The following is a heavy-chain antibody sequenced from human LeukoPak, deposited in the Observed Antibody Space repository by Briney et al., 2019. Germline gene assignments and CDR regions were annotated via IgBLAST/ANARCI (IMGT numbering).Heavy chain of an antibody. Sequence: PSETLSLSCTVSGGSISSSSHYWGWIRQPPGKGLEWIGSIYYSGSTYYNPSLKSRVTISVDTSKNQFSLKLSSVTAADTAVYYCARSRHYDYVWGSPSDAFDIWGQEKRVTVSS. CDR2: IYYSGST. CDR3: ARSRHYDYVWGSPSDAFDI. V-gene: IGHV4-39*01. J-gene: IGHJ3*02. D-gene: IGHD3-16*01. CDR1: GGSISSSSHY.